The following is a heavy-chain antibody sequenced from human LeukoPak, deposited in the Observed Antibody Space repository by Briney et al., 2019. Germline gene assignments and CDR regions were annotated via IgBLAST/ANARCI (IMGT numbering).Heavy chain of an antibody. CDR2: IIPIFGKA. V-gene: IGHV1-69*01. CDR3: AKKYYDILTGYSGWFDP. Sequence: SVKVSCKASGGTFSSYAISWVRQAPGQGLEWMGGIIPIFGKANYAQKFQGRVTITADESTSTAYMELSSLRSEDTAVYYCAKKYYDILTGYSGWFDPWGQGTLVTVSS. J-gene: IGHJ5*02. CDR1: GGTFSSYA. D-gene: IGHD3-9*01.